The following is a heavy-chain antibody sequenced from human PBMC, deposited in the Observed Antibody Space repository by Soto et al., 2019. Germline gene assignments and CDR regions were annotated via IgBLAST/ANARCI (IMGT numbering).Heavy chain of an antibody. CDR3: TRDRLTLTTSLIFDF. V-gene: IGHV1-18*01. CDR2: ISPYSGKT. D-gene: IGHD3-9*01. Sequence: QVQLVQSGAEVKKPGASVKVSCKASGYTFTNYGIAWVRQAPGQGLEWMGWISPYSGKTDYRQNLQGRVTMTADTSTTIAYMELRSLRSDDTAVYYCTRDRLTLTTSLIFDFWGQGTLVTVSS. CDR1: GYTFTNYG. J-gene: IGHJ4*02.